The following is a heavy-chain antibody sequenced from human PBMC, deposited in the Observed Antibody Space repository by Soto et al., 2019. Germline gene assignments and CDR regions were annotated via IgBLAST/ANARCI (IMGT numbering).Heavy chain of an antibody. V-gene: IGHV3-7*05. CDR1: GFTFSSYW. CDR3: ARVSLIKLWFGDERPPTPFDP. J-gene: IGHJ5*02. Sequence: GGSLRLSCAASGFTFSSYWMSWVRQAPGKGLEWVANIKQDGSEKYYVDSVKGRFTISRDNAKNSLYLQMNSLRAEDTAVYYCARVSLIKLWFGDERPPTPFDPWGQGTLVTVSS. D-gene: IGHD3-10*01. CDR2: IKQDGSEK.